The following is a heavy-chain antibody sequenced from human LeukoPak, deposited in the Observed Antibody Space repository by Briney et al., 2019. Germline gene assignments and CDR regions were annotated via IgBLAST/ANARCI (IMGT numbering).Heavy chain of an antibody. J-gene: IGHJ4*02. Sequence: PSQTLSLTCTVSGGSISSGSYYWSWIRQPAGKGLEWIGRIYTSGSTNYNPSLKSRVTMSVDTSKNQFSLKLSSVTAADTAVYYCARTIYGEGGYFDYWGQGTLVTVSS. V-gene: IGHV4-61*02. D-gene: IGHD4-17*01. CDR3: ARTIYGEGGYFDY. CDR1: GGSISSGSYY. CDR2: IYTSGST.